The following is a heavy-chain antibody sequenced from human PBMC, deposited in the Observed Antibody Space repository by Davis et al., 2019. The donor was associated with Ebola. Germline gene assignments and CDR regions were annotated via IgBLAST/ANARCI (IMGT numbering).Heavy chain of an antibody. V-gene: IGHV4-38-2*02. Sequence: MPGGSLRLSCSVSGYSSGNRYYWGWIRQPPGKGLEWIGEINHSGSTNYNPSLKSRVTISVDTSKNQFSLKLSSVTAADTAMYYCARRGTSSWYAGWFDPWGQGTLVTVSS. CDR3: ARRGTSSWYAGWFDP. J-gene: IGHJ5*02. CDR2: INHSGST. CDR1: GYSSGNRYY. D-gene: IGHD6-13*01.